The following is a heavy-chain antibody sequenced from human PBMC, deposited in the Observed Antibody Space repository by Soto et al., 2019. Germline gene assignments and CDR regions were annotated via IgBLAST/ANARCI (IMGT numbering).Heavy chain of an antibody. CDR2: INPSGGST. J-gene: IGHJ5*02. V-gene: IGHV1-46*03. CDR1: GYTFTSYY. CDR3: AREGCSGGSCYFVSWFDP. Sequence: ASVKVACNASGYTFTSYYMHWVRQAPGQGLEWMGIINPSGGSTSYAQKFQGRVTMTRDTSTSTVYMELSSLRSEDTAVYYCAREGCSGGSCYFVSWFDPWGQGTLVTVSS. D-gene: IGHD2-15*01.